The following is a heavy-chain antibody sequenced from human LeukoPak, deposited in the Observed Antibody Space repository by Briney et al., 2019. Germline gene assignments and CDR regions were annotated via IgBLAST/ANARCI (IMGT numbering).Heavy chain of an antibody. CDR2: FFYTGTT. D-gene: IGHD3-22*01. CDR3: ARVVVVITGSYYFDY. J-gene: IGHJ4*02. CDR1: GASITSHS. V-gene: IGHV4-59*11. Sequence: SETLSLTCTVSGASITSHSWSWIRQPPGQGLEWIGHFFYTGTTNFNPSLKSRAAMSLDTSKNQFSLKLNSVTPADTAVYYCARVVVVITGSYYFDYWGQGTLVTVSS.